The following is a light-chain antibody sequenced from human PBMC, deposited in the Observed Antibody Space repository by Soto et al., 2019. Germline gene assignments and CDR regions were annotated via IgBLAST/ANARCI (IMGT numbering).Light chain of an antibody. Sequence: QSVLTQPPSASGTPGQRVTISCSGSSSNIGSNTVNWHQQLPGTAPKLLNYSNNQRPSGVPDRFSGSKSGTSASLAISGLQSEDEADYYCAAWDDSLNGLVFGTGTKLTVL. V-gene: IGLV1-44*01. J-gene: IGLJ1*01. CDR3: AAWDDSLNGLV. CDR2: SNN. CDR1: SSNIGSNT.